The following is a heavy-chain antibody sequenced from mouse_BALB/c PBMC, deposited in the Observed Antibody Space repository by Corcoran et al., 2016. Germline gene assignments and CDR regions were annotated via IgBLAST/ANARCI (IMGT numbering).Heavy chain of an antibody. CDR1: GYTFTDYS. D-gene: IGHD4-1*01. CDR3: ASGTLD. J-gene: IGHJ2*01. CDR2: INNETGEP. Sequence: QIQLVQSGPELKKPGETVKISCKASGYTFTDYSMHWVKQAPGKGLKWMGWINNETGEPTYADDFKGRFAFSLETSASTAYLQINNLKNEDTATYFCASGTLDWGQGTTLTVSS. V-gene: IGHV9-2-1*01.